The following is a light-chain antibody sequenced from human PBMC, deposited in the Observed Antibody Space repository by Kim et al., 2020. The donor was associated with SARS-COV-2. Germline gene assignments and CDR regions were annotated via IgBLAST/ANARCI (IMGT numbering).Light chain of an antibody. CDR1: NIGSKN. CDR3: QVGDSSTWV. CDR2: RDS. Sequence: SYELTQPLSVSVALGQTARITCGGNNIGSKNVHWYQQKPGQAPVLVISRDSNRPSGIPERFSGSNSGNTATLTSSRAQAGDEADYYWQVGDSSTWV. J-gene: IGLJ3*02. V-gene: IGLV3-9*01.